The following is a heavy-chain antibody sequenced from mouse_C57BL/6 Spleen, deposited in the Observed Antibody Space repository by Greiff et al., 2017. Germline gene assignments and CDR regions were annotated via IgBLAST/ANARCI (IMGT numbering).Heavy chain of an antibody. D-gene: IGHD2-4*01. Sequence: DVLLQESGPVLVKPGASVKMSCKASGYTFTDSYMNWVKQSHGKSLEWIGVINPYNGGTSSNQQFTGKATLTVDKSSSTSYMEVNRLTAEDSAYYYCARRDYDCDQDAMDYWGQGTSVTVAS. CDR1: GYTFTDSY. J-gene: IGHJ4*01. CDR2: INPYNGGT. V-gene: IGHV1-19*01. CDR3: ARRDYDCDQDAMDY.